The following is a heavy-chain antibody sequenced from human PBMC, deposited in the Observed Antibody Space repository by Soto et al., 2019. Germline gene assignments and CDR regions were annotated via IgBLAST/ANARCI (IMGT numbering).Heavy chain of an antibody. D-gene: IGHD2-15*01. CDR3: AILLGSKPYYYMDV. CDR2: INPSGGST. J-gene: IGHJ6*03. Sequence: ASVKVSCKASGYTFHSYYIHWGRQAPGQGLEWMGIINPSGGSTSYAQKFQGRVTMTRDTSTSTVYMELSSLRSEDTAVYYCAILLGSKPYYYMDVWGKGTTVTVSS. V-gene: IGHV1-46*03. CDR1: GYTFHSYY.